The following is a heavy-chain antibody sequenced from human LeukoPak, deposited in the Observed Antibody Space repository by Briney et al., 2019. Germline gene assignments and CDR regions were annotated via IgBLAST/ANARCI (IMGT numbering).Heavy chain of an antibody. V-gene: IGHV4-59*08. J-gene: IGHJ4*02. CDR2: IYHTGST. CDR1: GGSMSSHY. D-gene: IGHD3-22*01. Sequence: PSETLSLTCTVSGGSMSSHYWGWIRQPPGKGLEWIGSIYHTGSTYYNPSLQSRVTISLDSPKDQFSLKLTSVTAADTAVYYCASGGTAVVMALTYYFDTWGQGTPVTVSS. CDR3: ASGGTAVVMALTYYFDT.